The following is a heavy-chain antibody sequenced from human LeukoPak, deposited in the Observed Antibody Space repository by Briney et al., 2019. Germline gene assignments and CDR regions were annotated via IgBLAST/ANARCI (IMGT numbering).Heavy chain of an antibody. V-gene: IGHV3-48*02. Sequence: GGSLRLSCAASGFTFSTYAMHWVRQAPGKGLEWVSYISSSSSTIYYADSVKGRFTISRDNAKNSLYLQMNSLRDEDTAVYYCARIYGDYADYWGQGTLVTVSS. J-gene: IGHJ4*02. D-gene: IGHD4-17*01. CDR2: ISSSSSTI. CDR1: GFTFSTYA. CDR3: ARIYGDYADY.